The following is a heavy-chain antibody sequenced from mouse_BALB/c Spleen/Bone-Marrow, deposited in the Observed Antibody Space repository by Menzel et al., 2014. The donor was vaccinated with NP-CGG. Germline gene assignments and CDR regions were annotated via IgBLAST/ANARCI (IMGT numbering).Heavy chain of an antibody. V-gene: IGHV1-52*01. Sequence: VKLQDSGAELVRPGASVKLSRKASGYTFTSYWTNRVKQRPEQGLEWIGRIDPYDSETHYNQKFKDKAILTVDKSSSTAYMQLSSLTSEDSAVYYCARGLQGAMDYWGQGTSVTVSS. CDR2: IDPYDSET. D-gene: IGHD3-2*02. CDR3: ARGLQGAMDY. J-gene: IGHJ4*01. CDR1: GYTFTSYW.